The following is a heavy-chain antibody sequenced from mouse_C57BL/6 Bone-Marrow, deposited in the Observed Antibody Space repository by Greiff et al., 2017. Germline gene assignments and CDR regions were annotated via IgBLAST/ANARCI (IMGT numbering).Heavy chain of an antibody. D-gene: IGHD1-1*02. CDR3: ARVLSYLHY. CDR2: INPSSGYT. J-gene: IGHJ4*01. Sequence: VQLQQSGAALAKPGASVKLSCKASGSTFTSYWMHWVKQRPGQGLEWIGYINPSSGYTKYNQKFKDKATLTADKSASTAYMQLSSLTYADSAVYYCARVLSYLHYWGQGTSVTGSS. CDR1: GSTFTSYW. V-gene: IGHV1-7*01.